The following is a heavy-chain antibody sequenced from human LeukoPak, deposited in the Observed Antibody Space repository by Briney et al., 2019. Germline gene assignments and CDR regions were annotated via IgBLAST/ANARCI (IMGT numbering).Heavy chain of an antibody. CDR2: TNRDGSST. J-gene: IGHJ4*02. D-gene: IGHD3-3*01. CDR1: GFTFSSYW. CDR3: ARDSVEWYIFDY. Sequence: TGGSLRLSCAASGFTFSSYWMHWVRQAPGKGPVWVARTNRDGSSTAYADSMKGRFTISKDNAKNTLYLLMNSLRAEDTAVYYCARDSVEWYIFDYWGQGTLVTVSS. V-gene: IGHV3-74*01.